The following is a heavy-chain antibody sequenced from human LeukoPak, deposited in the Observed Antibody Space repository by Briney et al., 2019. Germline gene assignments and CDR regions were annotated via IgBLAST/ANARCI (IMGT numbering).Heavy chain of an antibody. CDR2: ISGSGGST. CDR1: GFTFSSYW. D-gene: IGHD3-10*01. CDR3: AKDTYGSGSYYDQSFDY. J-gene: IGHJ4*02. V-gene: IGHV3-23*01. Sequence: GGSLRLSCAASGFTFSSYWMSWVRQAPGKGLEWVSAISGSGGSTYYADSMKGRFTISRDNSKNTLYLQMNSLRAEDTAVYYCAKDTYGSGSYYDQSFDYWGQGTLVTVSS.